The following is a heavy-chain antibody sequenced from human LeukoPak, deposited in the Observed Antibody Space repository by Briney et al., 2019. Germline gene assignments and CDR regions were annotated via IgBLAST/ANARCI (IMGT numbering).Heavy chain of an antibody. CDR1: GYTFINNW. J-gene: IGHJ5*02. Sequence: GASVKVSCKASGYTFINNWMHWVRQALGQGLEWIGLINPTGTGTLYAQKFQGRVTMTRDMSTSTDYMELSSLRSEDTAVYYCARDNSVGDIAWWFDPWGQGTLVTVSS. CDR3: ARDNSVGDIAWWFDP. CDR2: INPTGTGT. D-gene: IGHD3-10*01. V-gene: IGHV1-46*01.